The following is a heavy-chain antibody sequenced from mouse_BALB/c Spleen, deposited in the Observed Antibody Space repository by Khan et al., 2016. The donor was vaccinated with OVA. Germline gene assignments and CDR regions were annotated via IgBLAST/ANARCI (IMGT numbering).Heavy chain of an antibody. D-gene: IGHD2-1*01. CDR1: GYTFTSYW. CDR2: IGPGSGST. V-gene: IGHV1S41*01. J-gene: IGHJ4*01. Sequence: DLVKPGASVKLSCKASGYTFTSYWINWIKQRPGQGLEWIGRIGPGSGSTDYNEMFRDKATLTVDTYSSTVYIQLSSLSSEDSAVYFCARQNYYGNSYDAMDYWGQGTSVTVSS. CDR3: ARQNYYGNSYDAMDY.